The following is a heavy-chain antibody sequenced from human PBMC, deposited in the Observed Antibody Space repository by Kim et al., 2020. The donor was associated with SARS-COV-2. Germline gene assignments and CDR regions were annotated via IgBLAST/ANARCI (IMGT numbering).Heavy chain of an antibody. CDR2: IKQDGSEK. CDR1: GFSFGSSW. Sequence: GGSLRLSCAASGFSFGSSWMSWVRQAPVKGPEWVAYIKQDGSEKYYVDSVKGRFTISRDNAQNSLYLQMNSLRAEDTAVYYCVTPLRWQLEADYWGQGTPVTVSS. CDR3: VTPLRWQLEADY. D-gene: IGHD6-6*01. J-gene: IGHJ4*02. V-gene: IGHV3-7*01.